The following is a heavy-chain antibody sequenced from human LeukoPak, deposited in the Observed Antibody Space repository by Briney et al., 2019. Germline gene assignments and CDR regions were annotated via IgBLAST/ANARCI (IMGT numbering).Heavy chain of an antibody. Sequence: GGSLRLSCAASGFTFSSYAMSWVRQAPGKGLEWVANIKQDGNERYYVDSVKGRFTISRDNAKNSLYLQMNSLRAEDTALYYCAVGYSYGYIHHYWGQGTLVTVSS. CDR3: AVGYSYGYIHHY. V-gene: IGHV3-7*01. CDR2: IKQDGNER. D-gene: IGHD5-18*01. J-gene: IGHJ4*02. CDR1: GFTFSSYA.